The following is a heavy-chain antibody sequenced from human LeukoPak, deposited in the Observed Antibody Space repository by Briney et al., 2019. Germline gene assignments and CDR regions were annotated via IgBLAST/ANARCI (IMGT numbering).Heavy chain of an antibody. Sequence: ASVKVSCKASGYTFTGYYMHWVRQAPGQGLEWMGWINPNNGDTKYAQKFQGRVTMTRDTSIRTAYLELSSLRSDDTAVYYCASWDHVVVPAAMYGWPDPWGQGTLVTVSS. CDR1: GYTFTGYY. CDR3: ASWDHVVVPAAMYGWPDP. D-gene: IGHD2-2*01. V-gene: IGHV1-2*02. J-gene: IGHJ5*02. CDR2: INPNNGDT.